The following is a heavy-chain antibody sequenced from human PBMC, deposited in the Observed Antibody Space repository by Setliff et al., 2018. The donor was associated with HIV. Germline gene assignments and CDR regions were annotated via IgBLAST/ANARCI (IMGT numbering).Heavy chain of an antibody. CDR1: GGSISSHNFY. V-gene: IGHV4-39*07. CDR3: ARGRDDYNYDPFDI. D-gene: IGHD4-4*01. CDR2: IYYNGIT. Sequence: PSETLSLTCTVSGGSISSHNFYWGWIRQPPGKGLEWIGSIYYNGITNYNPSLKSRVTVSVDTSKNQFSLKLSSVTAADTAVYYCARGRDDYNYDPFDIWGQGTMVTVSS. J-gene: IGHJ3*02.